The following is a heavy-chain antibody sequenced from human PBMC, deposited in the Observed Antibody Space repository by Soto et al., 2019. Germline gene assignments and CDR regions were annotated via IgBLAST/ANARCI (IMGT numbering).Heavy chain of an antibody. Sequence: QVQLVQSGAEVKKPGASVKVSCKASGYTFTSYYMHWVRQAPGQGLEWMGIINPSGGSTSYAQKSQGRVTMTRDTSTSTVYMELSSLRSEDTAVYYCARGWVDKAAFYDFWSGYYYYWGQGTLVTVSS. D-gene: IGHD3-3*01. CDR2: INPSGGST. CDR3: ARGWVDKAAFYDFWSGYYYY. CDR1: GYTFTSYY. V-gene: IGHV1-46*03. J-gene: IGHJ4*02.